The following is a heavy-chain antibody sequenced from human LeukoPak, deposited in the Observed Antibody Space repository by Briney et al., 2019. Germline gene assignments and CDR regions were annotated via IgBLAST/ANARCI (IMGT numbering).Heavy chain of an antibody. CDR3: ARDLSGWASMYSYFDY. D-gene: IGHD6-19*01. CDR2: ISYDGNIK. CDR1: GFTFSSYA. J-gene: IGHJ4*02. Sequence: GGSLRLSCAVSGFTFSSYAMHWVRQAPGKGLEWVAVISYDGNIKYYADSVKGRFTISRDNSKNTLFLQMNSLRADDTAVYYCARDLSGWASMYSYFDYWGQGTLVTVYS. V-gene: IGHV3-30-3*01.